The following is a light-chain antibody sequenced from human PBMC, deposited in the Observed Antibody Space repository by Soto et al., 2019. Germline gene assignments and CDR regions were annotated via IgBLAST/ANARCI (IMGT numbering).Light chain of an antibody. CDR1: QSVASN. CDR2: DAS. CDR3: QQYTNWRT. J-gene: IGKJ1*01. Sequence: EIVMTQSPATLSVSPGERASLSCRASQSVASNLAWYQQKPGQAPRLLIYDASTRATGIPARFSGSGSGTEFTLTISSLQSEDFAVYFCQQYTNWRTFGQGTKV. V-gene: IGKV3-15*01.